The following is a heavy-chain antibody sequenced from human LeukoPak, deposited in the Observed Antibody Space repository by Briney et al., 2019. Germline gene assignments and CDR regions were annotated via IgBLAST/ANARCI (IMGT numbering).Heavy chain of an antibody. V-gene: IGHV3-73*01. Sequence: GGSLRLSCAASGFTFSGSAMHWVRQASGKGLEWVGRIRSKANGYATAYAASVKGRFTISRDDSKNTAYLQMNSLKTEDTAVYYCTRYLDDFWSGYQNWYFDLWGRGTLVTVSS. J-gene: IGHJ2*01. CDR1: GFTFSGSA. CDR2: IRSKANGYAT. D-gene: IGHD3-3*01. CDR3: TRYLDDFWSGYQNWYFDL.